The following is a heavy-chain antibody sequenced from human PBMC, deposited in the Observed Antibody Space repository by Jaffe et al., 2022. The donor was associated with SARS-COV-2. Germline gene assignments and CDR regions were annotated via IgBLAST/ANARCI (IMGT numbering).Heavy chain of an antibody. CDR2: AGGSGSST. J-gene: IGHJ6*03. D-gene: IGHD6-13*01. V-gene: IGHV3-23*04. CDR3: VKFRGSPNYYNYHMDV. CDR1: GFTFSIYA. Sequence: EVQLVESGGALVQPGGSLRLSCAASGFTFSIYAMTWVRQAPGKGLEWVSAAGGSGSSTFYADSVKGRFTVSRDNSKNMLYLQLNSLRAEDTAVYYCVKFRGSPNYYNYHMDVWGNGTTVTVSS.